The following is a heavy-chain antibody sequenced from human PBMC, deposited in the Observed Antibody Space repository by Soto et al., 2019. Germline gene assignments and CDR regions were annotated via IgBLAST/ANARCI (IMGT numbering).Heavy chain of an antibody. V-gene: IGHV3-7*01. CDR1: GFTFSSYW. CDR3: ARGGGVVSFDY. J-gene: IGHJ4*02. Sequence: EVQLVESGGGLVQPGGSLRLSCAASGFTFSSYWMSWVRQAPGKGLAWVANIKQDGSEKYYVDSVKGRFPISRDNPKNYLYLKMNSLGGEETAVYYCARGGGVVSFDYWGQGTLVTVSS. D-gene: IGHD3-16*02. CDR2: IKQDGSEK.